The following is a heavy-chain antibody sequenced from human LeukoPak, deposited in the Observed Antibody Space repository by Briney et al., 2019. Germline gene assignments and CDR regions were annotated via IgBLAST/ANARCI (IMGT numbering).Heavy chain of an antibody. CDR2: IFHSGST. Sequence: SETLSLTCTVYGGSISSSSYYWGWIRQSPGKGLEWIGSIFHSGSTYYDPSLKSRVTISVDTSKNQFSLKLSSVTAADTAVYYCARYGSYSSSWYFDYWGQGTLVTVSS. CDR3: ARYGSYSSSWYFDY. CDR1: GGSISSSSYY. J-gene: IGHJ4*02. V-gene: IGHV4-39*01. D-gene: IGHD6-13*01.